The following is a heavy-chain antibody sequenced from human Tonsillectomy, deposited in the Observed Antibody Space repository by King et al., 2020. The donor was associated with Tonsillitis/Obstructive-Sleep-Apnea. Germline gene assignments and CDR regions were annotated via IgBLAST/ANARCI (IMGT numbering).Heavy chain of an antibody. J-gene: IGHJ3*02. CDR3: TTGLNYDFWSGQYTADAFDI. V-gene: IGHV3-49*05. CDR2: IRSKAYGGTT. Sequence: VQLVESGGGLVKPGRSLRLSCTASGFTFGDYAMSWFRQAPGKGLEWVGFIRSKAYGGTTDYAASVKGRFTISKDDSKSIAYLQLNSLKTEDTAVYYCTTGLNYDFWSGQYTADAFDIWGQGTMVTVSS. D-gene: IGHD3-3*01. CDR1: GFTFGDYA.